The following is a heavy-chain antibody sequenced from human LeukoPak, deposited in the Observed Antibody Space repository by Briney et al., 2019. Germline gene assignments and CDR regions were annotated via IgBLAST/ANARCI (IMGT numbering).Heavy chain of an antibody. D-gene: IGHD6-19*01. CDR1: GFTFSSYS. V-gene: IGHV3-21*01. J-gene: IGHJ4*02. Sequence: GGSLRLSCAASGFTFSSYSMNWVRQAPGKGLEWVSSISSSSSYIYHADSVKGRFTISRDNAKNSLYLQMNSLRAEDTAVYYCARYSPMGYSSGFDYWGQGTLVTVSS. CDR2: ISSSSSYI. CDR3: ARYSPMGYSSGFDY.